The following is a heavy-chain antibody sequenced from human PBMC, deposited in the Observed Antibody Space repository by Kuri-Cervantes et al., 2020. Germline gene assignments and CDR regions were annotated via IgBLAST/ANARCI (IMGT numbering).Heavy chain of an antibody. CDR1: GFTFSDYY. CDR3: AKDTVGVSVAGEFDY. J-gene: IGHJ4*02. V-gene: IGHV3-9*01. CDR2: ISWNSGSI. Sequence: SLKISCAASGFTFSDYYMSRIRQAPGKGLEWVSGISWNSGSIGYADSVKGRFTISRDNAKNSLYLQMNSLRAEDTALYYCAKDTVGVSVAGEFDYWGQGTLVTVSS. D-gene: IGHD6-19*01.